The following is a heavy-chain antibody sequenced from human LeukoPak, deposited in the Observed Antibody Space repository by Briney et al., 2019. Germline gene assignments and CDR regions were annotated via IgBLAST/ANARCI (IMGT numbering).Heavy chain of an antibody. D-gene: IGHD3-10*01. CDR1: GGSTSSYY. V-gene: IGHV4-59*01. CDR3: ARGGYYGSGNDFRFDP. Sequence: SETLSLTCTVSGGSTSSYYWSWIRQPPGKGLEWIGYIYYSGSTNYKPSLKSRVTTSVDTSKNQFSLKLSSVTAADTAVYYCARGGYYGSGNDFRFDPWGQGTLVTVSS. CDR2: IYYSGST. J-gene: IGHJ5*02.